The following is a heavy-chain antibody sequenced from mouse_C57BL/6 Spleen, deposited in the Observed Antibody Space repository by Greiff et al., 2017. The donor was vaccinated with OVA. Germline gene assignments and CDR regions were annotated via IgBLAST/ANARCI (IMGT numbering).Heavy chain of an antibody. CDR2: IDTSGSST. Sequence: QVQLQQPGAELVKPGASVKLSCKASGYTFTSYWMQWVKQRPGQGLEWIGEIDTSGSSTNYNQKLKGKATLTVDTSSSTAYMQLSSLTSEDSAVYYCARLSGYGNYYFDDWGKGTTLTVSS. V-gene: IGHV1-50*01. D-gene: IGHD2-1*01. J-gene: IGHJ2*01. CDR3: ARLSGYGNYYFDD. CDR1: GYTFTSYW.